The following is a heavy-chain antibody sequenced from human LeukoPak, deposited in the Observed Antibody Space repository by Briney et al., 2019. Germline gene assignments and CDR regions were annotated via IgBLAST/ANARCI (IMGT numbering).Heavy chain of an antibody. CDR3: ARDGWRFGELSDY. J-gene: IGHJ4*02. V-gene: IGHV3-7*04. D-gene: IGHD3-10*01. CDR1: GFTFSNYW. Sequence: GESLKISCAASGFTFSNYWMSWVRQAPGKGLEWVANIKQDASEKYYVNSVKGRFTIFRDNAKNSLNLQMNSLRPEDTAVYYCARDGWRFGELSDYWGQGTLVTVSS. CDR2: IKQDASEK.